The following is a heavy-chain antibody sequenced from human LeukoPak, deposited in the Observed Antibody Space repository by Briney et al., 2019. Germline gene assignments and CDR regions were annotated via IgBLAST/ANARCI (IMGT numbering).Heavy chain of an antibody. D-gene: IGHD1-26*01. J-gene: IGHJ4*02. V-gene: IGHV3-30*02. CDR1: GFTFSTYG. Sequence: GGSLKLSCAASGFTFSTYGMHWVRQAPGKGLEWVAFIRCSGSITKYADSVKGRFTISRDNSKNTLYLQMNSLRAEDTAVYYCSNPSGMYDSSVFDYCGQGNLVTVSS. CDR3: SNPSGMYDSSVFDY. CDR2: IRCSGSIT.